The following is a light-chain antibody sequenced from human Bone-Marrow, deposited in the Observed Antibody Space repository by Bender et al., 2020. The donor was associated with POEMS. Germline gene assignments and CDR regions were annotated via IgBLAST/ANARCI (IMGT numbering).Light chain of an antibody. CDR3: QAWDNNAYV. V-gene: IGLV3-1*01. CDR2: QNI. J-gene: IGLJ1*01. CDR1: KLGDKD. Sequence: SYELIQTPSVSVSPGQTASITCSGDKLGDKDVCWYQQKPGRSPVLVIYQNIKPPPGIPERFSGSSSGNTATLTISGAQAMDEADYYCQAWDNNAYVFGTGTKVTVL.